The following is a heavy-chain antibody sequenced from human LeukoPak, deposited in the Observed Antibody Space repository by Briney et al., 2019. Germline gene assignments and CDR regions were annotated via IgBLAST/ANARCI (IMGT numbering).Heavy chain of an antibody. D-gene: IGHD3-9*01. CDR1: GLTFGDYW. Sequence: GGSLRLSCEASGLTFGDYWMTWVRQAPRKGLECVANIKQDGSENHYVGSVKGRFTISRDNAKNSLSLQMNSLRAEDTAVYYCATYWRYFDWLLSDIWGLGTMVTVSS. V-gene: IGHV3-7*05. J-gene: IGHJ3*02. CDR2: IKQDGSEN. CDR3: ATYWRYFDWLLSDI.